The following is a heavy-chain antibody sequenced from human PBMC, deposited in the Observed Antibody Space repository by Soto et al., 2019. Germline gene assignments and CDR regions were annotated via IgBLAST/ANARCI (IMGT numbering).Heavy chain of an antibody. D-gene: IGHD2-2*01. CDR1: GYPFTSYA. V-gene: IGHV1-18*01. Sequence: ASVKVSCKASGYPFTSYAISCVRQAPGQGLEWMGWINPDNGNTKSSQNVPDRVIINSETCASTAYIDLSSLSSEHTAVYYFARGIARGQLDPSSQGTLVTAPS. J-gene: IGHJ5*02. CDR3: ARGIARGQLDP. CDR2: INPDNGNT.